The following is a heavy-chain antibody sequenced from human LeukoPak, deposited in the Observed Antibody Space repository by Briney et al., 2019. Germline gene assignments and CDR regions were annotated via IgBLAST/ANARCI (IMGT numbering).Heavy chain of an antibody. V-gene: IGHV3-33*01. CDR2: IWYDGSKK. J-gene: IGHJ4*02. CDR3: ARDISRGRVDY. Sequence: GRSLRLSCAASGFTFSSHGMYWVRQAPGKGLEWVALIWYDGSKKNYADSVKGRFTISRDNSKNTLYLQMNSLRAEDTAVYYCARDISRGRVDYWGQGTLVTVYS. CDR1: GFTFSSHG.